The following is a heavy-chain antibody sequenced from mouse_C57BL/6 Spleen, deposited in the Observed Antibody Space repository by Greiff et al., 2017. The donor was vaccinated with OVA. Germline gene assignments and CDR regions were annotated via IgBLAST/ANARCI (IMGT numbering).Heavy chain of an antibody. V-gene: IGHV1-26*01. D-gene: IGHD2-3*01. J-gene: IGHJ1*03. CDR1: GYTFTDYY. Sequence: EVQLQQSGPELVKPGASVKISCKASGYTFTDYYMNWVKQSHGKSLEWIGDINPNNGGTSYNQKFKGKATLTVDKSSSTAYMELRSLTSADSAVYYCARFDGPHWYFDVWGTGTTVTVSS. CDR3: ARFDGPHWYFDV. CDR2: INPNNGGT.